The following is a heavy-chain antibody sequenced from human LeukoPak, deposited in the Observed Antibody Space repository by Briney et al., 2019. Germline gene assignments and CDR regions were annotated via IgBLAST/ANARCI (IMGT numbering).Heavy chain of an antibody. Sequence: GGSLRLSCTASGFTFSSYSMNWVRQAPGKGLGWVSSISSRSSYIYYTDSVKGRFTISRDNAKNSLYLQMNSLRAEDTAVYYCARGGEFSGYEIWGQGTLVTVSS. J-gene: IGHJ4*02. CDR1: GFTFSSYS. V-gene: IGHV3-21*01. CDR2: ISSRSSYI. CDR3: ARGGEFSGYEI. D-gene: IGHD5-12*01.